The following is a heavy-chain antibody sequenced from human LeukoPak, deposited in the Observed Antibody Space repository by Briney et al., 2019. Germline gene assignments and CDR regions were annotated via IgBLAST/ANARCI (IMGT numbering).Heavy chain of an antibody. D-gene: IGHD2-2*01. Sequence: ASVKVSCKASGYTFTSYSIFWVRQAPGQRLEWMGWISAYNGNTNYAQKLQGRVTMTTDTSTSTAYMELRSLRSDDTAVYYCARKRCSSTSCHFDYWGQGTLVTVSS. J-gene: IGHJ4*02. CDR3: ARKRCSSTSCHFDY. CDR1: GYTFTSYS. CDR2: ISAYNGNT. V-gene: IGHV1-18*01.